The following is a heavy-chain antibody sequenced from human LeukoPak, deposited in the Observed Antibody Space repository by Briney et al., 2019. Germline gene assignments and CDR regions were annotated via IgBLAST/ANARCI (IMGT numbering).Heavy chain of an antibody. CDR3: ARVRSRCYY. CDR2: IKEDGSEK. CDR1: GFTFSSYW. V-gene: IGHV3-7*01. Sequence: GGSLRLSCAASGFTFSSYWMSWVRQAPGKGLEWVATIKEDGSEKYYVDSVKGRFTISGDNAKNSLYLQMNSLRAEDTAVYYCARVRSRCYYWGQGTLVTVSS. J-gene: IGHJ4*02.